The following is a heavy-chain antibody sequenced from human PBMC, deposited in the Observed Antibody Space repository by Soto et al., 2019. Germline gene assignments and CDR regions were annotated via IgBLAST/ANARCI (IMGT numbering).Heavy chain of an antibody. J-gene: IGHJ6*02. CDR2: VSSSSSSYI. Sequence: PGGSLRLSCAASGFTFSSYSMNWVRQAPGKGLEWVSSVSSSSSSYIYYADSVKGRFTISRDNAKNSLYLQMNSLRAEDTAVYYCARDGSGYDTRGYYYGMDVWGQGTTVTVSS. V-gene: IGHV3-21*01. D-gene: IGHD5-12*01. CDR3: ARDGSGYDTRGYYYGMDV. CDR1: GFTFSSYS.